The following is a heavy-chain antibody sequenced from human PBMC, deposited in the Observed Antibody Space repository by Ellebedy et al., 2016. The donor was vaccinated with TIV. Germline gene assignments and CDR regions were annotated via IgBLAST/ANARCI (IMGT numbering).Heavy chain of an antibody. V-gene: IGHV1-46*04. CDR3: AISSFGSGYYGSLDY. D-gene: IGHD3-3*01. CDR1: GYTFTSYY. Sequence: AASVKVSCKASGYTFTSYYLHWVRQAPGQGLEWMGKINPSGGKTTYAQKLQGRGTMTRDTSTSVVSVELTSLRSEDTAVYYCAISSFGSGYYGSLDYWGQGTLVTVSS. J-gene: IGHJ4*02. CDR2: INPSGGKT.